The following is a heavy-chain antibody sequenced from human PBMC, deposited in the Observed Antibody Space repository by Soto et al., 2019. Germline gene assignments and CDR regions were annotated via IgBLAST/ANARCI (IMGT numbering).Heavy chain of an antibody. CDR1: GGSTSGSYYY. Sequence: SETLSLTCAVSGGSTSGSYYYWAWLRQPPGKGPEWIGSVFYTGFTSYNPSLESRVSVSVDTSKSQFSLKLSAVTAADTAVYYCATSQKGYNWNYFDHWGQGALVTVSS. D-gene: IGHD1-20*01. CDR2: VFYTGFT. V-gene: IGHV4-39*01. J-gene: IGHJ4*02. CDR3: ATSQKGYNWNYFDH.